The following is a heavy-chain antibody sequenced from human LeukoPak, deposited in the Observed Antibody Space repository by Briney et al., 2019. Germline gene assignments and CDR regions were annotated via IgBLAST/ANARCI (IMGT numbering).Heavy chain of an antibody. CDR2: IKPKTDGETT. Sequence: GGSLRLSCAASGFTFSSYTMSWVRQAPGKGLGWVGRIKPKTDGETTEYAAPVKDRFSISRDDSKSMMYLQMNSLKTEDTAVYYCITPLPYSAQGGQGTLVTVSS. D-gene: IGHD2-21*01. J-gene: IGHJ4*02. CDR1: GFTFSSYT. V-gene: IGHV3-15*01. CDR3: ITPLPYSAQ.